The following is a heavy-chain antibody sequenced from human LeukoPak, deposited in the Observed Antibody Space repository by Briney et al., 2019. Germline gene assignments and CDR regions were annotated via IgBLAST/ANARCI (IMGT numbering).Heavy chain of an antibody. Sequence: SETLSLTCTVSGGPISSYYWSWIRQPPGKGLEWIGYIHHSGNTNSSPPLKSRVTISVDSPKNQFSLKLNSVTAADTAIYYCVRWQYCGGNCFFSAFDIWGQGKMVTVSS. CDR3: VRWQYCGGNCFFSAFDI. CDR1: GGPISSYY. D-gene: IGHD2-21*01. CDR2: IHHSGNT. J-gene: IGHJ3*02. V-gene: IGHV4-59*01.